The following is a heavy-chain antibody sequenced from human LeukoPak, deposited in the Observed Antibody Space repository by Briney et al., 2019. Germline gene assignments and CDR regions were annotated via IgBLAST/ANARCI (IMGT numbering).Heavy chain of an antibody. J-gene: IGHJ6*03. Sequence: SETLSLTCIVSGGSINSSSYYWGWIRQPPGKGLEWIGSIYYSGRTYYNPSLKSRVTISVDTSRNQFSLKLSSVTAADTAVYYCARASRYSSGWYAPYYYYMDVWGKGTTVTISS. CDR1: GGSINSSSYY. CDR3: ARASRYSSGWYAPYYYYMDV. CDR2: IYYSGRT. V-gene: IGHV4-39*07. D-gene: IGHD6-19*01.